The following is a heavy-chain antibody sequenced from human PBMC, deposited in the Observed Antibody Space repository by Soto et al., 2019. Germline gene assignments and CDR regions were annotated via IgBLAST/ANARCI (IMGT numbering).Heavy chain of an antibody. CDR3: ARVRYNWNSHYYYHMDV. V-gene: IGHV3-11*01. CDR2: ISSSGSTI. J-gene: IGHJ6*03. CDR1: GFTFSDYY. Sequence: QVQLVESGGGLVKPGGSLRLSCAASGFTFSDYYMGWIRQAPGKGLEWVSYISSSGSTIYYADSVKGRFTISRDNAKNSLYLQMNSLGAEDTAVYYCARVRYNWNSHYYYHMDVWGKGTTVTVSS. D-gene: IGHD1-20*01.